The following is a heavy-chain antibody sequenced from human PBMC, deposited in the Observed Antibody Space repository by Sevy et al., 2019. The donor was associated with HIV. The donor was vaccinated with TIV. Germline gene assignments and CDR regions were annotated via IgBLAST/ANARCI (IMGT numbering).Heavy chain of an antibody. CDR3: AKDSYFDNTLFDY. D-gene: IGHD3-22*01. CDR1: GFTVNKYA. Sequence: GGSLRLSCAASGFTVNKYAMNWVRQAPGKGLEWVSGISGSGVSTYYADSVKGRLTISRDNSKNTLYLQMNSLRAEDTAVYYCAKDSYFDNTLFDYWGQGTLVTVSS. J-gene: IGHJ4*02. CDR2: ISGSGVST. V-gene: IGHV3-23*01.